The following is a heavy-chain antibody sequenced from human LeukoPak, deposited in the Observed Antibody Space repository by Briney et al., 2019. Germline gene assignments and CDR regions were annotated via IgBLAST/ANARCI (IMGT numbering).Heavy chain of an antibody. CDR1: GFTFSSYA. CDR3: ARYVGQQPVLGYFDY. CDR2: ISYDGSNK. J-gene: IGHJ4*02. Sequence: GRSLRLSCAASGFTFSSYAMQWVRQALGKGLEWVAVISYDGSNKYYADSVKGRFTISRDHSKNTLYLQMNSMRAEDTAVYYCARYVGQQPVLGYFDYWGQGTLVTAYS. D-gene: IGHD6-13*01. V-gene: IGHV3-30*04.